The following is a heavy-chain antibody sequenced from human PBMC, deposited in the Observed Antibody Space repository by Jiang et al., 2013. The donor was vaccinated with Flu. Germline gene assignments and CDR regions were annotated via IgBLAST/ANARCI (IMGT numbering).Heavy chain of an antibody. CDR3: SRGNSDYFAMDV. J-gene: IGHJ6*02. V-gene: IGHV6-1*01. D-gene: IGHD4-23*01. CDR2: THYKSRWSN. CDR1: SRNTAA. Sequence: SRNTAAWNWIRQSPSRGLEWLGRTHYKSRWSNDYAESVKSRITINPDTAKNQFSLQLDSVTPEDTAVYYCSRGNSDYFAMDVWGQGTTVTVSS.